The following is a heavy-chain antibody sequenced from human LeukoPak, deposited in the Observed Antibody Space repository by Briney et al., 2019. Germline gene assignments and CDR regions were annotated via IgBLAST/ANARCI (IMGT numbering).Heavy chain of an antibody. Sequence: SETLSLTCTVSGGSISSSSYYWGWLRQPPGMGLEWIGSIYYSGSTYYNPSLKSRVTISVDTSKNQLSLKLSSVTAADTAVYYCARHAYYDILTGYYYFDYWGQGTLVTVSS. V-gene: IGHV4-39*01. D-gene: IGHD3-9*01. J-gene: IGHJ4*02. CDR1: GGSISSSSYY. CDR2: IYYSGST. CDR3: ARHAYYDILTGYYYFDY.